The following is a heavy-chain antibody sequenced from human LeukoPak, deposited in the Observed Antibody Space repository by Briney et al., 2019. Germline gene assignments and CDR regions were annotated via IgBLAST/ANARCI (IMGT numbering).Heavy chain of an antibody. CDR1: GYTFTGYY. J-gene: IGHJ4*01. CDR3: ARGRNYFDY. V-gene: IGHV1-69*04. Sequence: ASVTVSCKASGYTFTGYYMHWVRQAPGQGLEWMGRIIPVLEMATYAQKYEGRVKITADKSTTTIYLFLSSLTSDDTAVYYCARGRNYFDYWGQGSLVTVSS. CDR2: IIPVLEMA.